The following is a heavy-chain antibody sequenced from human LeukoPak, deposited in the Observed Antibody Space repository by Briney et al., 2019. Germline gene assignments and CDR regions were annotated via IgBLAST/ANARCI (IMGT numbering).Heavy chain of an antibody. J-gene: IGHJ4*02. CDR1: GFIFSSYF. CDR2: SSGRGCST. Sequence: QPGGSLRLSCAASGFIFSSYFMTWVRQAPGKGLEWVSASSGRGCSTYYAGSVNGRFTVSRDKSKDTLYLQMNSLRAEDTAVYNCVKYCSGISCYSGLYWGQGSLVTVPS. V-gene: IGHV3-23*01. CDR3: VKYCSGISCYSGLY. D-gene: IGHD2-15*01.